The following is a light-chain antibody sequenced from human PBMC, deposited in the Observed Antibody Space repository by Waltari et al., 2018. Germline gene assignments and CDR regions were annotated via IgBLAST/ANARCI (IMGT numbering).Light chain of an antibody. J-gene: IGKJ1*01. CDR1: QGISTS. Sequence: DVQMTQSPSSLSASVGDRVTITCRASQGISTSLAWYQQKPGTAPMLLLYTAPRLKSGVPSRFSGSGSGTDYTLTISSLQPEDFATYYCLQYYDAPQTFGQGTKVEMK. V-gene: IGKV1-NL1*01. CDR3: LQYYDAPQT. CDR2: TAP.